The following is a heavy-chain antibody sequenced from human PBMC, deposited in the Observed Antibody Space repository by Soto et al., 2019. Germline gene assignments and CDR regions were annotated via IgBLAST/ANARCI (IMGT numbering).Heavy chain of an antibody. CDR2: TDSDGTFT. CDR1: EFTFSTYW. V-gene: IGHV3-74*03. CDR3: LRDEFALGLDY. D-gene: IGHD2-21*01. Sequence: PGGSLRLSCVASEFTFSTYWMHWVRQTPGEGLVWVSHTDSDGTFTTXADSVRGRXTISRDNAKSTXYLQMXRLRAGDPGVYNWLRDEFALGLDYWGLENLLTISS. J-gene: IGHJ4*02.